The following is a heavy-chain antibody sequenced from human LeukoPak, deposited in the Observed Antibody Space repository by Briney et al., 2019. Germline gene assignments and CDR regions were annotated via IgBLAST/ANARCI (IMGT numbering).Heavy chain of an antibody. CDR3: AREPRFRSGSNSYTAPKEN. Sequence: ASVKVSCKASGYTFTGYYMHWVRQAPRQGLECMGRIKPNSGGTNYAQKFQDRVTMTRDTSISTAYMEQSRLRSDDTAVYYCAREPRFRSGSNSYTAPKENWGQGTLVTVSS. CDR1: GYTFTGYY. V-gene: IGHV1-2*06. CDR2: IKPNSGGT. D-gene: IGHD1-26*01. J-gene: IGHJ4*02.